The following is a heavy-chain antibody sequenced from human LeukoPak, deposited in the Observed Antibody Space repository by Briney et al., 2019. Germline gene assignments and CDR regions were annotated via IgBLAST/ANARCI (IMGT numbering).Heavy chain of an antibody. Sequence: GGSLRLSCAASGFTFSSYGMNWVRQAPGKGLEWVSSISSSSSYIYYADSVKGRFTISRDNAKNSLYLQMNSLRAEDTAVYYCARGSGSAFDYWGQGTLVTVSS. J-gene: IGHJ4*02. V-gene: IGHV3-21*01. CDR2: ISSSSSYI. CDR1: GFTFSSYG. CDR3: ARGSGSAFDY. D-gene: IGHD2-15*01.